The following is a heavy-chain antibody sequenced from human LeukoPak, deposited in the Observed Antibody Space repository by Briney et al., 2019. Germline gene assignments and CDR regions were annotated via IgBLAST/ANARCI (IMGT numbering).Heavy chain of an antibody. J-gene: IGHJ4*02. CDR1: GGSISSSSYY. Sequence: ASETLSLTCTVSGGSISSSSYYWGWIRQPPGKGLEWIGSIYYSGSTYYNPSLKSRVTISVDTSKNQFSLKLSSVTAADTAVYYCARSAVRGVIIDWGQGTLVTVSS. CDR3: ARSAVRGVIID. D-gene: IGHD3-10*01. CDR2: IYYSGST. V-gene: IGHV4-39*07.